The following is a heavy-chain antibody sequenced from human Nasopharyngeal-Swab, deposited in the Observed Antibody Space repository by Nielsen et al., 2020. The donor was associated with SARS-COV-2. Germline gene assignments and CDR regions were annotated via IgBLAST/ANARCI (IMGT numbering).Heavy chain of an antibody. Sequence: GGSLRLSCAASGFPFSDYYMSWIRQAPGKGLEWVSYISSSGGTIYYADSVKGRFTISRDNAKNSLYLQMNSLRVEDTAVYYCARLLGYSGYSGLDYWGQGTLVTVSS. V-gene: IGHV3-11*01. CDR3: ARLLGYSGYSGLDY. CDR2: ISSSGGTI. J-gene: IGHJ4*02. D-gene: IGHD5-12*01. CDR1: GFPFSDYY.